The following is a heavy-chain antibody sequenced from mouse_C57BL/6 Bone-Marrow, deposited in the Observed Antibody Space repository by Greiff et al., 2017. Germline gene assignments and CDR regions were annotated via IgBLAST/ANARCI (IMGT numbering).Heavy chain of an antibody. CDR3: TTHDYFGSRNWYFDV. J-gene: IGHJ1*03. CDR1: GFNIKDAY. Sequence: EVQLVESGAELVRPGASVKLSCTASGFNIKDAYMHWVKQRPEQGLEWIGWIDPANGDTEYASKFQGKATITADTSSNTAYLQLSSLTSEDTAVXYCTTHDYFGSRNWYFDVWGTGTTVTVSS. V-gene: IGHV14-4*01. CDR2: IDPANGDT. D-gene: IGHD1-1*01.